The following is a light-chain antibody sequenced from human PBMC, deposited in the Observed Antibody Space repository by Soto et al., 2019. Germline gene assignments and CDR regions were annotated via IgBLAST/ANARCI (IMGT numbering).Light chain of an antibody. CDR2: GAS. CDR1: QTINTN. V-gene: IGKV3-15*01. Sequence: VMTQAPATLSVSPGERATLSCRASQTINTNVAWYQLKDGQVPRLVIYGASTRATDIPARFSGSGSGTEVTLTISSLQSEDFAEYHCQQYNNWPQTFGQGTKVEIK. J-gene: IGKJ1*01. CDR3: QQYNNWPQT.